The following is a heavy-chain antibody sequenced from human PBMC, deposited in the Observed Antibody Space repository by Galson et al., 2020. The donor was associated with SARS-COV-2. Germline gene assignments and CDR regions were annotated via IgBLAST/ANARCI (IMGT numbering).Heavy chain of an antibody. CDR1: GYSFTNYW. V-gene: IGHV5-51*01. J-gene: IGHJ5*02. Sequence: GESLKISCKGSGYSFTNYWIGWVRQMPGKGLEWMGIIYPGDSDTRYSPSFQGQVTISADKSISTAYLQWSSLKASDTAMYYCARHLSSSSYINWFDPWGQGTLVTVSS. CDR2: IYPGDSDT. D-gene: IGHD6-6*01. CDR3: ARHLSSSSYINWFDP.